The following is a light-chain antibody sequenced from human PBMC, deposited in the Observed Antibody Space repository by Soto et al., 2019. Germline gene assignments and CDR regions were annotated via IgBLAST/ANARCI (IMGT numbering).Light chain of an antibody. CDR2: RNN. V-gene: IGLV1-47*01. CDR3: AAWDDSLSVHYV. Sequence: SALTQPPSASETPGQRVTISCSGSSSNIGSNYVYWYQQLPGTAPKLLIYRNNQRPSGVPDRFSGSKSGTSASLAISGLRSEDEADYYCAAWDDSLSVHYVFGTGTKVTVL. CDR1: SSNIGSNY. J-gene: IGLJ1*01.